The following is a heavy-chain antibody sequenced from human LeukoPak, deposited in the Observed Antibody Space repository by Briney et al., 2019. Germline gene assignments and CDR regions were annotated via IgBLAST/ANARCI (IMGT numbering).Heavy chain of an antibody. V-gene: IGHV4-59*01. CDR3: AREWSIRGVNSYGMDV. Sequence: SETLSFTCTVSGGSISSYYWSWIRQPPGKGLEWIGYIYYSGSTNYNPSLKSRVTISVDTSKNQFSLKLSSVTAADTAVYYCAREWSIRGVNSYGMDVWGKGTTVTVSS. J-gene: IGHJ6*04. CDR2: IYYSGST. D-gene: IGHD3-10*01. CDR1: GGSISSYY.